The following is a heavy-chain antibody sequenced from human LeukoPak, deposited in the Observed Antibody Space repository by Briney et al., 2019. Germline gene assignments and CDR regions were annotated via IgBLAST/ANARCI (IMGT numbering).Heavy chain of an antibody. CDR2: ISLDGSTE. J-gene: IGHJ5*02. CDR3: MRDYMGWFDP. CDR1: GFSLSNFQ. Sequence: GGSLRLPCVASGFSLSNFQMYWVRQAPGKGLEWVSIISLDGSTEFYADSVKGRFTISRDSASNTLHLEMNNLRTEDTAVYYCMRDYMGWFDPWGQGTLVTVSS. V-gene: IGHV3-30-3*01. D-gene: IGHD3-10*01.